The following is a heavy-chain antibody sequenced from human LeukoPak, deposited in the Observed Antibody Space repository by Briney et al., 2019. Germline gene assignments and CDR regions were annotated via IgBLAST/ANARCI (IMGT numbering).Heavy chain of an antibody. J-gene: IGHJ5*02. CDR1: GFTFSTYA. Sequence: GGSLRLSCAASGFTFSTYAMHWVRRAPGKGLEWVAVISYDGRNKYYADSVKGRLTISRDNSKNTLNLQMNSLRAEDTAVYYCARAPDSSSWYWVDHWGHGTRVTVSS. CDR3: ARAPDSSSWYWVDH. V-gene: IGHV3-30*04. CDR2: ISYDGRNK. D-gene: IGHD6-13*01.